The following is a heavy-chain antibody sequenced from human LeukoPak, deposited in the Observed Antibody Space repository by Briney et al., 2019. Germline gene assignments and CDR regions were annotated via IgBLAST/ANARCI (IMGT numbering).Heavy chain of an antibody. CDR1: GGSFSGYY. J-gene: IGHJ6*03. CDR3: ARGGYYGSILWNYYMDV. Sequence: SETLSLTCAVYGGSFSGYYWSWIRQPPGKGLEWIGEINHSGSTNYNPSLKSRVTISVDTSKNQFSLKLSSVTAADTAVYYCARGGYYGSILWNYYMDVWGKGTTVTVSS. V-gene: IGHV4-34*01. CDR2: INHSGST. D-gene: IGHD3-10*01.